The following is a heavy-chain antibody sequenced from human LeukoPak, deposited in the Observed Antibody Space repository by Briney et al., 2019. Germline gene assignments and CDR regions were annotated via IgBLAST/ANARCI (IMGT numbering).Heavy chain of an antibody. CDR3: ARDRIAAGNFDY. V-gene: IGHV4-30-4*01. CDR2: IYYSGST. D-gene: IGHD6-13*01. CDR1: GGSISSGDYY. J-gene: IGHJ4*02. Sequence: PSETLSLTCTVSGGSISSGDYYWSWIRQPPGKGLEWIGYIYYSGSTYYNPSLKSRVTMSVDTSKNQFSLKLSSVTAADTAVYYCARDRIAAGNFDYWGQGTLVTVSS.